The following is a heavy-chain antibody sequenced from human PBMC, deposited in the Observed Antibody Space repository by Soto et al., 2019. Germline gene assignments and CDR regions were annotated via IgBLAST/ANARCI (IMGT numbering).Heavy chain of an antibody. CDR2: IGTAGDT. Sequence: EVQLVESGGGLLQPGGSLRLSCSAPGFTFISYDMHWFRQGPGKGLEWVSAIGTAGDTNYAGSVKGRFTISRENAKNSLYLQMNSLRAGDTAIYFCARAIGPTLFDYWGQGTLVTVSS. CDR1: GFTFISYD. CDR3: ARAIGPTLFDY. J-gene: IGHJ4*02. D-gene: IGHD3-22*01. V-gene: IGHV3-13*04.